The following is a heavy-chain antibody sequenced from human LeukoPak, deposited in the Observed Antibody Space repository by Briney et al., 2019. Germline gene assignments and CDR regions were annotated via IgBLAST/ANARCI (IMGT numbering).Heavy chain of an antibody. D-gene: IGHD5-12*01. V-gene: IGHV3-43*02. J-gene: IGHJ4*02. CDR3: AKERRGYEGDWDFDY. CDR2: ISGDGGST. Sequence: PVGSLRLSCAASGFTFDDYAMHWVRQAPGKGLEWVSLISGDGGSTYYADSVKGRFTISRDNSKNSLYLQMNSLRTEDTALYYCAKERRGYEGDWDFDYWGQGTLVSVSS. CDR1: GFTFDDYA.